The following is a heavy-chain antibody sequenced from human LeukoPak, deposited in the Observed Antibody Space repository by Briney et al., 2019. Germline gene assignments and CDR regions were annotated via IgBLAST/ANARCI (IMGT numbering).Heavy chain of an antibody. CDR2: INHSGST. V-gene: IGHV4-34*01. Sequence: SETPSLTCAVYGGSFSGYYWSWIRQPPGRGLEWIGEINHSGSTNYNPSLKSRVTISVDTSKNQFSLKLSSVTAADTAVYYCARDYYHGMDVWGKGTTVTVSS. CDR3: ARDYYHGMDV. J-gene: IGHJ6*04. CDR1: GGSFSGYY.